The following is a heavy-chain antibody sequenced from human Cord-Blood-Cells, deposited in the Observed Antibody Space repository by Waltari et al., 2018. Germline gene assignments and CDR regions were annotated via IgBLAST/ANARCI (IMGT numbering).Heavy chain of an antibody. V-gene: IGHV4-30-2*01. CDR3: ARSIYDYNYYYGMDV. D-gene: IGHD5-12*01. CDR2: IYHSGST. J-gene: IGHJ6*02. Sequence: QLQLQESGSGLVKPSQTLSLTCAVSGGSISSGGYSWSWIRQPPGKGLEWIGYIYHSGSTYYNPSLKSRVTISVDRSKSQFSLKLSSVTAADTAVYYCARSIYDYNYYYGMDVWGQGTTVTVSS. CDR1: GGSISSGGYS.